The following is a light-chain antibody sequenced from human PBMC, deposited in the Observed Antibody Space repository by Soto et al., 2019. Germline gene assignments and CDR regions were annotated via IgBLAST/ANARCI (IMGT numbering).Light chain of an antibody. V-gene: IGKV1-39*01. J-gene: IGKJ5*01. Sequence: DIQMTQSPSSLSASVGDRVTITFRASQSIRSYLNWYQQKXGKAPKXXIYAASRLQSGVPSRFSCSGAGTDCTRTISSLKHEDFATAYCQQANSFPLTFGQGTRLEIK. CDR1: QSIRSY. CDR3: QQANSFPLT. CDR2: AAS.